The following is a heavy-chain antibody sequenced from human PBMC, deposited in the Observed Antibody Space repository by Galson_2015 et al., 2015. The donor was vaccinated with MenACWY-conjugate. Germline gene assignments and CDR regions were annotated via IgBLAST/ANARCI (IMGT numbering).Heavy chain of an antibody. Sequence: QSGAEVKKPGESLQISCKGSGSTFPSHWIGWVRQMPGKGLEWMGIIYPGDSDTRYTPSFQGHVTISADKSINTAYLQWGSLEASDTAMYYCARQGFGSSSLDYWGQGTLVTVSS. CDR2: IYPGDSDT. CDR1: GSTFPSHW. D-gene: IGHD6-6*01. J-gene: IGHJ4*02. V-gene: IGHV5-51*01. CDR3: ARQGFGSSSLDY.